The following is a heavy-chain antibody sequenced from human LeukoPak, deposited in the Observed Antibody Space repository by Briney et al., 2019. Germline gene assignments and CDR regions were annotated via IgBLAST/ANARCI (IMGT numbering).Heavy chain of an antibody. CDR2: INSDGSST. J-gene: IGHJ4*02. Sequence: QSGGSLRLSCAASRFTFSSYWMHWVRQAPGKGLVWVSRINSDGSSTSYADSVKGRSTISRDNAKNTLYLQMNSLRAEDTAVYYCARDRLGARVVNWGQGTLVTVSS. CDR1: RFTFSSYW. D-gene: IGHD1-26*01. V-gene: IGHV3-74*01. CDR3: ARDRLGARVVN.